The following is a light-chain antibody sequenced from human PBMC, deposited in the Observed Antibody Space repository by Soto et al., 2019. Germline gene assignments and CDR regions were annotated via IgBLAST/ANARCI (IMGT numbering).Light chain of an antibody. J-gene: IGKJ1*01. CDR2: DAS. V-gene: IGKV3-11*01. CDR1: QSVRGY. CDR3: QQYNSYWT. Sequence: VLTQSPATLSLSPVERATLSCRASQSVRGYLAWYQQKPGQAPRLLIYDASFRVTGLPARFSGSGSGTDFTLTISSLQPDDFATYYCQQYNSYWTFGQGTKVDIK.